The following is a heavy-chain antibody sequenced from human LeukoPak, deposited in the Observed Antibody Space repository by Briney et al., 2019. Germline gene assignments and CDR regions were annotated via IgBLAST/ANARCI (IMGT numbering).Heavy chain of an antibody. Sequence: SGTLSLTCTVSGGSISSYYWSWIRQPPGKGLEWIGYIYYSGSTNYNPSLKSRVTISVDTSKNQFSLKLSSVTAADTAVYYCARAGFRMVRGVATQYYYYYYMDVWGKGTTVTISS. J-gene: IGHJ6*03. CDR3: ARAGFRMVRGVATQYYYYYYMDV. V-gene: IGHV4-59*01. CDR2: IYYSGST. CDR1: GGSISSYY. D-gene: IGHD3-10*01.